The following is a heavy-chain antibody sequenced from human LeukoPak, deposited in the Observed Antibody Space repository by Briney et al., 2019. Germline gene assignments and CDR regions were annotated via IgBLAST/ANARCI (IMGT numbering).Heavy chain of an antibody. J-gene: IGHJ4*02. CDR3: ARDLDGSGSYYTDY. CDR2: ISAYNGNT. Sequence: ASVKVSCKASAYTFSNYGFNWVRQAPGQGLEWMGWISAYNGNTKYAQKLQGRFTMSTDTSTSTAYMELRSLTSGDTAVYYCARDLDGSGSYYTDYWGQGTLVTVSS. D-gene: IGHD3-10*01. CDR1: AYTFSNYG. V-gene: IGHV1-18*01.